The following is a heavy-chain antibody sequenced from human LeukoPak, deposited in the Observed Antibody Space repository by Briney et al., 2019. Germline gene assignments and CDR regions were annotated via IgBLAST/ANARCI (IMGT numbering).Heavy chain of an antibody. CDR3: ARGGDYSSGWAFDY. J-gene: IGHJ4*02. CDR2: IHTSGST. D-gene: IGHD6-19*01. CDR1: GGSTTSYY. Sequence: PSETLSLTCTVSGGSTTSYYWSWIRQPAGKGLEWIGRIHTSGSTSYNPSLRSRVTMSLDTSKIQFSLKLTSVTAADTAVYSCARGGDYSSGWAFDYWGQGTLVTVSS. V-gene: IGHV4-4*07.